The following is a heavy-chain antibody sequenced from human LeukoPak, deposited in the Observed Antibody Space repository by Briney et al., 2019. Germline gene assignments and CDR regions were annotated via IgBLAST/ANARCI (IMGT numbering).Heavy chain of an antibody. D-gene: IGHD3-3*02. CDR2: IIPILGIA. CDR1: GYTFTGYY. Sequence: ASVKVSCKASGYTFTGYYMHWVRQAPGQGLEWMGRIIPILGIANHAQKFQGRVTITADKSTSTAYMELSSLRSEDTAVYYCARQRVSLDSFDIWGQGTMVTVSS. CDR3: ARQRVSLDSFDI. V-gene: IGHV1-69*02. J-gene: IGHJ3*02.